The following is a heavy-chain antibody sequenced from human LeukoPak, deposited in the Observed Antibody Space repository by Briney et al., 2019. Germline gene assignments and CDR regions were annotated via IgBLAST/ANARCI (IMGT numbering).Heavy chain of an antibody. J-gene: IGHJ3*02. CDR2: INPSGGST. V-gene: IGHV1-46*01. CDR1: GYTFTSYY. CDR3: ARRMVGVVVTIDYAFDI. D-gene: IGHD3-22*01. Sequence: ASVKVSCKASGYTFTSYYMHWVRQAPGQGLEWMGIINPSGGSTSYAQKFQGRVTMTRDTSTSTVYMELSSLRSEDTAVYYCARRMVGVVVTIDYAFDIWGQGTMVTVSS.